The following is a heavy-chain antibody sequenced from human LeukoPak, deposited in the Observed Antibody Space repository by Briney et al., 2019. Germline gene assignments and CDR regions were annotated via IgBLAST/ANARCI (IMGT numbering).Heavy chain of an antibody. J-gene: IGHJ4*02. CDR2: ISYDGSNK. D-gene: IGHD3-16*02. V-gene: IGHV3-30*03. CDR3: ARDHFDYVWGSYRYLNYYFDY. CDR1: GFTFSNSG. Sequence: GGSLRLSCAASGFTFSNSGMHWVRQAPGKGLEWVAVISYDGSNKYYADSVKGRFTISRDNSKNTLYLQMNSLRAEDTAVYYCARDHFDYVWGSYRYLNYYFDYWGQGTLVTVSS.